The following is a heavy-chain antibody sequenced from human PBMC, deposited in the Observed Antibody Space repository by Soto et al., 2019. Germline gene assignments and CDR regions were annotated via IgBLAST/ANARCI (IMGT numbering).Heavy chain of an antibody. V-gene: IGHV1-69*02. CDR3: ARGQYYDILTGYPPDVYYGMDV. J-gene: IGHJ6*02. CDR1: GGTFSSYT. Sequence: QVQLVQSGAEVKKPGSSVKVSCKASGGTFSSYTISRVRQAPGQGLEWMGRIIPILGIANYAQKFQGRVTITADKSTSTAYMELSSLRSEDTAVYYCARGQYYDILTGYPPDVYYGMDVWGQGTTVTVSS. D-gene: IGHD3-9*01. CDR2: IIPILGIA.